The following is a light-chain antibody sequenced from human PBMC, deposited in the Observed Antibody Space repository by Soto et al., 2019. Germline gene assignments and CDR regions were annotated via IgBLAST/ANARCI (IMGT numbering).Light chain of an antibody. CDR3: CSYAGSSTFFYV. Sequence: QSARTQPASVSGSPGQSITISCTGTSSDVGSYNLVSWYQQHPGKAPKLMIYEGSKRPSGVSNRFSGSKPGNTASLTISGLQAEDEADYYCCSYAGSSTFFYVFGTGTKVTVL. CDR2: EGS. J-gene: IGLJ1*01. CDR1: SSDVGSYNL. V-gene: IGLV2-23*03.